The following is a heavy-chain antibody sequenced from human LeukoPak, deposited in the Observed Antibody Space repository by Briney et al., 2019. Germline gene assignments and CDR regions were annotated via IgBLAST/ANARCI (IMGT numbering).Heavy chain of an antibody. CDR1: GGSISSSTYS. V-gene: IGHV4-39*01. CDR3: ARHSLNNYGSYY. D-gene: IGHD5-24*01. Sequence: SETLSLTCTVSGGSISSSTYSWTWIRQPPGKGLEWIVSIHYDGNTYYKPSLKSRVTISVDTSKIQFSLRLSSATAADMATYYCARHSLNNYGSYYWGQGTLVTVSS. CDR2: IHYDGNT. J-gene: IGHJ4*02.